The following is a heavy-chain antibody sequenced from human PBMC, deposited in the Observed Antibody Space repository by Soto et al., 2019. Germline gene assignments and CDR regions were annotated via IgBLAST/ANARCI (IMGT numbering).Heavy chain of an antibody. CDR3: ARDYTFPDY. J-gene: IGHJ4*02. Sequence: GASLKVSCNPSGSTFTSYGITWVRQAPGQGLEWMGWSSTSNGDTNYVQKFQGRVTMTTDTSTGTGYMELRSLTSDDTAVYYCARDYTFPDYWGQGTLVTVSS. CDR1: GSTFTSYG. CDR2: SSTSNGDT. D-gene: IGHD3-3*02. V-gene: IGHV1-18*01.